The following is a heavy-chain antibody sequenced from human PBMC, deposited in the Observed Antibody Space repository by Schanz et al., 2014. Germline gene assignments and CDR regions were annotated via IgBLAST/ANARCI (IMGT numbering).Heavy chain of an antibody. CDR1: GFSLNTYG. V-gene: IGHV3-33*01. Sequence: QAQLMESGGGVVQPGTSLILSCSVSGFSLNTYGIHWFRQPAGKGLEWVAVIWNNGVTKYYADSVRGRFTISRDRFQNPLYLRMSAQRADDTAVYYCARPRFSYGEVDYWGQGTLVTVAS. CDR2: IWNNGVTK. J-gene: IGHJ4*02. CDR3: ARPRFSYGEVDY. D-gene: IGHD4-17*01.